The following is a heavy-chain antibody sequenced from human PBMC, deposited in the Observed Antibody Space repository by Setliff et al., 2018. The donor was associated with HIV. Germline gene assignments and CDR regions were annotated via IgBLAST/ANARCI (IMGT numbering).Heavy chain of an antibody. CDR2: INPSGGGA. J-gene: IGHJ4*02. Sequence: GASVKVSCKAFGDSFSNYGFGWVRQAPGQGLEWMGIINPSGGGASYAQKLQGRVTMTRDTSTNTVYMELSSLTFEDTAVYFCARDLGPNRVIASRPPLPNFDYWGQGTLVTVSS. CDR1: GDSFSNYG. V-gene: IGHV1-46*04. D-gene: IGHD6-6*01. CDR3: ARDLGPNRVIASRPPLPNFDY.